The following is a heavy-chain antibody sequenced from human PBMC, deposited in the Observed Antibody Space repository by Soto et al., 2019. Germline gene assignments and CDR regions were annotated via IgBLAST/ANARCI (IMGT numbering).Heavy chain of an antibody. J-gene: IGHJ6*02. CDR1: GGSISSSSYY. CDR2: IYYSGST. CDR3: ARRPRGYYGMDV. V-gene: IGHV4-39*01. Sequence: SQTLSLTCTVSGGSISSSSYYWGWIRQPPGKGLEWIGSIYYSGSTYYNPSLKSRVTISVDTSKNQFSLKLSSVTAADTAVYYCARRPRGYYGMDVWGQGTTVTVSS.